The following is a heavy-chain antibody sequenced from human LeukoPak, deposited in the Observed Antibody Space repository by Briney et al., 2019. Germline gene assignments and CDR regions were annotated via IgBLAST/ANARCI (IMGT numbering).Heavy chain of an antibody. J-gene: IGHJ4*02. CDR1: GFPFDDYA. D-gene: IGHD3-10*01. V-gene: IGHV3-9*01. CDR3: AKDKGSGSYYNLGYFDS. CDR2: ISWNSGSI. Sequence: GGSLRLSCAASGFPFDDYAMHWVRLAPGKGLEWVSGISWNSGSIVYADSVRGRFTISRDNAKNSLYLQINSLRVEDTAFYYCAKDKGSGSYYNLGYFDSWGQGMLVTVSS.